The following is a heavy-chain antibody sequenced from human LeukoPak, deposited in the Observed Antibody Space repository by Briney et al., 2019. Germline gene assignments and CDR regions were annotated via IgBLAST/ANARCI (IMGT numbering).Heavy chain of an antibody. CDR2: INPNSGGT. CDR1: GYTFTGYY. J-gene: IGHJ4*02. V-gene: IGHV1-2*02. CDR3: ARARENRQWLTT. D-gene: IGHD6-19*01. Sequence: ASVKVSCKASGYTFTGYYMHWVRQAPGQGLEWMGWINPNSGGTNYAQKFQGRVTMTRDTSISTAYVELSRLRSDDTAVYYCARARENRQWLTTWGQGTLVTVSS.